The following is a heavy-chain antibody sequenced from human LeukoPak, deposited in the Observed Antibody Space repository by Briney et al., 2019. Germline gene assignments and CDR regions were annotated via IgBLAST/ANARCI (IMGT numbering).Heavy chain of an antibody. V-gene: IGHV1-2*02. CDR3: ARVRPYSSGWNFDY. J-gene: IGHJ4*02. Sequence: ASVKVSCKASGYTFTGYYMHWVRQAPGQGLEWMGLINPNSGGTNYAPKFRGRVTMTRDTSISTVYMELSRLTSDDTALYYCARVRPYSSGWNFDYWGQGTLVTVSS. CDR2: INPNSGGT. CDR1: GYTFTGYY. D-gene: IGHD6-19*01.